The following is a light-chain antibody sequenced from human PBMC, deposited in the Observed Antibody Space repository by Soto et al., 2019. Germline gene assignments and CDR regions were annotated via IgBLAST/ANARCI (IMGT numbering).Light chain of an antibody. V-gene: IGLV2-14*01. CDR1: SSDLAIYNY. J-gene: IGLJ3*02. CDR3: SSFTTSHTWV. Sequence: QSALTQPASVSGSPGQSITISCTGTSSDLAIYNYVSWYQQQPGKAPKLMIYQVTNRPSGVSNRFSGSKSDNTASLTISGLQPEDEADYYCSSFTTSHTWVFGGGTKLTVL. CDR2: QVT.